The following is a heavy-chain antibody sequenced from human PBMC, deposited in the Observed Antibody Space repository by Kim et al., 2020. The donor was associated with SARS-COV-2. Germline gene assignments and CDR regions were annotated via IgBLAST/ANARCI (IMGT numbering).Heavy chain of an antibody. J-gene: IGHJ6*02. CDR2: IYYSGST. CDR1: GGSISSSSYY. CDR3: ARDPCISMIVVAQGYYNGMYV. V-gene: IGHV4-39*02. D-gene: IGHD3-22*01. Sequence: SETLSLTCTVSGGSISSSSYYWGWIRQPPGKGLEWIGSIYYSGSTYYNPSLKSRVTISVDTSKNQFSLKLSSVTAADTAVYYCARDPCISMIVVAQGYYNGMYVSGQGTTGTLSS.